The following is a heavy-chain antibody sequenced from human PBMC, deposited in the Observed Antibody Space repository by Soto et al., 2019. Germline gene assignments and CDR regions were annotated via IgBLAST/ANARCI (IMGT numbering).Heavy chain of an antibody. CDR3: ARDGGGPGLWPDS. Sequence: QVVLQESGPGLVKPSGTLSLSCDVSGDSISGSYWWNWVRQPPGKGLEWIGQIFHSGSTNYNPSLRSRLTISVDKSKNQFSLTLSSVTAADTAVYYCARDGGGPGLWPDSWGQGTLVTVSS. CDR2: IFHSGST. V-gene: IGHV4-4*02. D-gene: IGHD3-16*01. J-gene: IGHJ5*01. CDR1: GDSISGSYW.